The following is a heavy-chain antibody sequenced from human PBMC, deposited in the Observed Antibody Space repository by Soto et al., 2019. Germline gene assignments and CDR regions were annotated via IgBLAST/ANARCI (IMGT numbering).Heavy chain of an antibody. CDR1: GFTFSTYG. Sequence: QVQLVESGGGVVQPGMSLRLSCAASGFTFSTYGMHWVRQAPGKGLEWVAIISYDGNNKFYGDSVKGRFAISRDNSNNMLYLQMDSLRTEDTAVYYCAKGHYYDSINAYSYSEYWGQGILVTVSS. CDR2: ISYDGNNK. D-gene: IGHD3-22*01. J-gene: IGHJ4*02. V-gene: IGHV3-30*18. CDR3: AKGHYYDSINAYSYSEY.